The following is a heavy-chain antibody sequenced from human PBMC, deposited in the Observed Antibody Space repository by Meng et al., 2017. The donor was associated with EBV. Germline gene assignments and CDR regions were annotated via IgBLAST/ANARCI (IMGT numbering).Heavy chain of an antibody. J-gene: IGHJ4*02. CDR3: VRGYDYGDYVDY. V-gene: IGHV4-39*07. D-gene: IGHD4-17*01. CDR1: GGSISTPNYY. CDR2: FYSVATT. Sequence: HLQLQESGPGLVKPSETLSLICTVSGGSISTPNYYGGWIRQPPGKGLEWIGTFYSVATTFYNPSLKSRLTISVDTSKNQFSLRLSSVTAADTAIYYCVRGYDYGDYVDYWGQGTLVTVSS.